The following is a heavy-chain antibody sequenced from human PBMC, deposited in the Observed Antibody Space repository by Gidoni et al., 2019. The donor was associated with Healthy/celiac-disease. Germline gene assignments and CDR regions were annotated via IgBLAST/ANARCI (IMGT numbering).Heavy chain of an antibody. J-gene: IGHJ6*02. CDR3: ARVRSFYYYYGMDV. Sequence: QVQLVQSGAEVKKPGASVKVSCKASGSTFPSYDINWVRQATGQGLEWMGWMNPNSGNTGYAQKFQGRVTMTRNTSISTAYMELSSLRSEDTAVYYCARVRSFYYYYGMDVWGQGTTVTVSS. CDR1: GSTFPSYD. CDR2: MNPNSGNT. V-gene: IGHV1-8*01. D-gene: IGHD6-19*01.